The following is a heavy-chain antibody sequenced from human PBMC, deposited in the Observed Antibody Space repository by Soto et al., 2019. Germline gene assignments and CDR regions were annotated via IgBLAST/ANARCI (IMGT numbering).Heavy chain of an antibody. CDR2: IYPGDSDT. CDR1: GYSFTSYW. J-gene: IGHJ6*03. CDR3: ARQSDYYGSGSYYKQYYYYMDV. V-gene: IGHV5-51*01. Sequence: GESLKISCKGSGYSFTSYWIGWVRQMPGKGLEWMGIIYPGDSDTRYSPSFQGQVTISADKSISTAYLQWSSLKASDTAMYYCARQSDYYGSGSYYKQYYYYMDVWGKGTTVTVSS. D-gene: IGHD3-10*01.